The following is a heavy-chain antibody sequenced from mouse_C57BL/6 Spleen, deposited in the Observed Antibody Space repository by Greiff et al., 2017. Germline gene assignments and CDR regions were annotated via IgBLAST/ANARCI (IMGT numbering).Heavy chain of an antibody. J-gene: IGHJ2*01. Sequence: QVQLQQPGTELVKPGASVKLSCKASGYTFTSYWMHWVKQRPGQGLEWIGNINPSNGGTNYNETFKSKATLTVDKSSSTAYMQLSSLTSEDSAVYYCARKGYIYSNYEDYWGQGTTLTVSS. CDR2: INPSNGGT. CDR3: ARKGYIYSNYEDY. D-gene: IGHD2-5*01. V-gene: IGHV1-53*01. CDR1: GYTFTSYW.